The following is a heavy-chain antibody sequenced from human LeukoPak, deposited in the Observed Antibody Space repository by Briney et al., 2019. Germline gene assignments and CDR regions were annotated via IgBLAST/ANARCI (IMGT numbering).Heavy chain of an antibody. Sequence: SETLSLTCTVSGGSISSYYWSWIRQPPGKGLEWIGYIYYSGSTNYNPSLKSRVTISVDTSMNQFSLKLSSVTAADTAVYYCARAFWSGYYDYWGQGTLVTVSS. V-gene: IGHV4-59*01. J-gene: IGHJ4*02. CDR3: ARAFWSGYYDY. D-gene: IGHD3-3*01. CDR2: IYYSGST. CDR1: GGSISSYY.